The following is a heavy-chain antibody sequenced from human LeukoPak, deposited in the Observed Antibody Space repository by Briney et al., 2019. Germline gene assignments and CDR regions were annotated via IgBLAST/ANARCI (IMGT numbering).Heavy chain of an antibody. Sequence: PGGSLRLSCAASGFTFSSYAMHWVRQAPGKGLEWVAVISYDGSNKYYADSVKGRFTISRDNSKNTLYLQMNSLRAEDTAVYYCARDNYDIDYWGPGTLVTVSS. V-gene: IGHV3-30*01. D-gene: IGHD3-9*01. CDR1: GFTFSSYA. J-gene: IGHJ4*02. CDR2: ISYDGSNK. CDR3: ARDNYDIDY.